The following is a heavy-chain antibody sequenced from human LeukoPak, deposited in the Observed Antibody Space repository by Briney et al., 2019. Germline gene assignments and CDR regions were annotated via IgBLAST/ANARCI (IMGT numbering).Heavy chain of an antibody. Sequence: PGGSLRLSCAASGFTLSNYWMSWVRQAPGKGLEWVANIKHDGSEKYYVDSVKGRFTISRDNAQNSLYLQMNSLRAEDTAVYYCATDGLFGRNDFDYWGQGTLVTVSS. CDR3: ATDGLFGRNDFDY. CDR2: IKHDGSEK. CDR1: GFTLSNYW. V-gene: IGHV3-7*04. D-gene: IGHD3-16*01. J-gene: IGHJ4*02.